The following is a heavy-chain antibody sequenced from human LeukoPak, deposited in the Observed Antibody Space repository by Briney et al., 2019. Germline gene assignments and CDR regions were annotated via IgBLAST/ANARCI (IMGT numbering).Heavy chain of an antibody. J-gene: IGHJ5*02. Sequence: GESLKISCKGSGYSFTSYWIGWVRQMPGKGLEWMGIIYPGDSDTRYSPSFQGQVTISADKPISTAYLQWSSLKASDTAMYYCAREGATYYYDSSGYGFDPWGQGTLVTVSS. CDR2: IYPGDSDT. V-gene: IGHV5-51*04. CDR3: AREGATYYYDSSGYGFDP. D-gene: IGHD3-22*01. CDR1: GYSFTSYW.